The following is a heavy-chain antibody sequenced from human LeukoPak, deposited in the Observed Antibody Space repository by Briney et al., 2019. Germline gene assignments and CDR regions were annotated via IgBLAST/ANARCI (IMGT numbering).Heavy chain of an antibody. CDR3: TTQVTYYDFWRGYYLQNWFDP. D-gene: IGHD3-3*01. Sequence: GGSLRLSCAASGFTFSSYAMSWVRQAPGKGLEWVGRIKSKTDGGTTDYAAPVKGRFTISRDDSKNTLYLQMNSLKTEDTAVYYCTTQVTYYDFWRGYYLQNWFDPWGQGTLVTVSS. J-gene: IGHJ5*02. CDR2: IKSKTDGGTT. V-gene: IGHV3-15*01. CDR1: GFTFSSYA.